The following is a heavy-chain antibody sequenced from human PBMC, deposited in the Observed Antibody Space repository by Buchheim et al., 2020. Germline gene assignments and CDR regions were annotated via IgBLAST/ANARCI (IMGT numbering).Heavy chain of an antibody. CDR3: ARGSRVFGVVPFNWFDP. Sequence: QVQLQESGPGLVKPSGTLSLTCAVSGGSISSSNWWSWVRQPPGKGLEWIGEFYHSGSTNYNPSLKNPVTISVHTSNNQFSPKLSSVTAADTAVYYCARGSRVFGVVPFNWFDPWGQGTL. V-gene: IGHV4-4*02. CDR2: FYHSGST. J-gene: IGHJ5*02. CDR1: GGSISSSNW. D-gene: IGHD3-3*01.